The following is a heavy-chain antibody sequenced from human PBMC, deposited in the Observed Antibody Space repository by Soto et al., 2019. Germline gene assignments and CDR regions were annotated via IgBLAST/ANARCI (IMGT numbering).Heavy chain of an antibody. CDR3: AREEACSGGSCYGWFDP. CDR2: IYYSGST. CDR1: GGSFSGYY. Sequence: SETLSLTCAVYGGSFSGYYWSWTRQHPGKGLEWIGYIYYSGSTYYNPSLKSRVTISVDTSKNQFSLKLSSVTAADTAVYYCAREEACSGGSCYGWFDPWGQGTLVTVSS. J-gene: IGHJ5*02. V-gene: IGHV4-31*11. D-gene: IGHD2-15*01.